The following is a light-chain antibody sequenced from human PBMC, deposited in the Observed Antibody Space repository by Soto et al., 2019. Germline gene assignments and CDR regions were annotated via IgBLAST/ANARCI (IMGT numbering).Light chain of an antibody. CDR1: SSDVGSYNS. CDR2: DVS. V-gene: IGLV2-14*03. J-gene: IGLJ1*01. Sequence: QSVLAQPASVSGSPGQSIAISCTGTSSDVGSYNSVSWYQQYPGKATKLMIHDVSDRPSGVSNRFSGSKSGNTASLTISGLQAEDEADYYCSSFTSSSSYVFGSGTKVTVL. CDR3: SSFTSSSSYV.